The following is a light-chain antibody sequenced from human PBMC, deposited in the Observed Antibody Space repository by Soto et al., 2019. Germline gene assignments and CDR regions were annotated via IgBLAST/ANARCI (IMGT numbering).Light chain of an antibody. CDR3: HSYDVSLRGPA. CDR2: DNS. Sequence: QSVLTQPPSLSGAPGQRVTISCTGSRSNIGAGYDVHWYQHLPGTAPKVLIFDNSNRPSGVPDRFSGSKSGTSASLAISGLQAEDEAVYYCHSYDVSLRGPAFGGGTKVTVL. J-gene: IGLJ2*01. V-gene: IGLV1-40*01. CDR1: RSNIGAGYD.